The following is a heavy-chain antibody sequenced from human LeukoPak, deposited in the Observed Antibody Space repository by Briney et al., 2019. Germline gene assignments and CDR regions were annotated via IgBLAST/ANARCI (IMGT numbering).Heavy chain of an antibody. V-gene: IGHV3-23*01. CDR2: ISGSGGST. CDR1: GFTFSSYA. Sequence: PGGSLRLSCAASGFTFSSYAMSWVRQAPGKGLEWVSAISGSGGSTYYADSVKGRFTISGDNAKNSLFLEMNSLRVEDTAVYYCARDPFDLWGQGTRVTVSS. CDR3: ARDPFDL. J-gene: IGHJ5*02.